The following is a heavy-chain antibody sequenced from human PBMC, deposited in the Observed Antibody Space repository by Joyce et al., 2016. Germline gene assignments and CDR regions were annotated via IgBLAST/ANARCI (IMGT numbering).Heavy chain of an antibody. V-gene: IGHV3-48*04. D-gene: IGHD1-1*01. J-gene: IGHJ4*02. CDR1: GLTFNDYC. Sequence: EVQLVESGGGLVQPGGSLRLSCVASGLTFNDYCINWVRQAPGKGLEWVSYISSVSSSIYYADSVKGRFTISRDNAKNSLYLQVNSLGAEDTAVYYCAVRAGTYSFDCWGQGTLVTVSS. CDR2: ISSVSSSI. CDR3: AVRAGTYSFDC.